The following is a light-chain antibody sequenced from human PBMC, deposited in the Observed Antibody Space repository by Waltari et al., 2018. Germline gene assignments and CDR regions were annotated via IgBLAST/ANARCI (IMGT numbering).Light chain of an antibody. J-gene: IGKJ1*01. CDR3: QQSDDDTWT. Sequence: DIQMTQSPSSLSASVGDRVTITCRASQSLTTDLNWYQKKPGKAPKVLIYGASNLQGGVPSRFRGSGSGTDFTLTITSLQPEDFATYYCQQSDDDTWTFGQGTKVEIK. V-gene: IGKV1-39*01. CDR1: QSLTTD. CDR2: GAS.